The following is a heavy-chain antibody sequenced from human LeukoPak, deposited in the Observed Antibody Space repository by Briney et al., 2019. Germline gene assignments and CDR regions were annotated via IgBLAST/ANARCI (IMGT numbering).Heavy chain of an antibody. CDR3: ARSRSTMIRGVITGENCFDP. J-gene: IGHJ5*02. D-gene: IGHD3-10*01. CDR2: IYPGGSDT. CDR1: GYSFTTYW. Sequence: GDSLKISCKGSGYSFTTYWIGWVRQMPGKDLEWMGIIYPGGSDTRYSPSFQGQVTISADTSNNTAYLQWSSLKASDTAMYYCARSRSTMIRGVITGENCFDPWGQGTLVTVSS. V-gene: IGHV5-51*01.